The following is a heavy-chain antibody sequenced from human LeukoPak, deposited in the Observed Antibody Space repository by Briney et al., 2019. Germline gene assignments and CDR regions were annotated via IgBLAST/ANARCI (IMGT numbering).Heavy chain of an antibody. CDR3: ARDRPLGYCSSTSCSRFWFDP. D-gene: IGHD2-2*01. CDR2: INPNRGGT. Sequence: ASVKVSCKASGYTFTGYYMHWVRQAPGQGLEWMGWINPNRGGTNYAQKFQGRVTMTRDTSISTAYMELSRLRSDDTAVYYCARDRPLGYCSSTSCSRFWFDPWGQGTLVTVSS. J-gene: IGHJ5*02. V-gene: IGHV1-2*02. CDR1: GYTFTGYY.